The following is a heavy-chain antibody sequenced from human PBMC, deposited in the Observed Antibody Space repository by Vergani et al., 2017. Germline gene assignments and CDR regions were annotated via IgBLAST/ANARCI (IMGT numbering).Heavy chain of an antibody. CDR3: ARQFVESSKGSLEWLLYYYYYYGMDV. Sequence: QVQLVQSGAEVKKPGASVKVSCKASGYTFTSYGISWVRQAPGQGLEWMGWISAYNGNTNYAQKLQGRVTMTTDTSTSTAYMELRSLRSDDTAVYYCARQFVESSKGSLEWLLYYYYYYGMDVWSQGTTVTVSS. D-gene: IGHD3-3*01. CDR2: ISAYNGNT. V-gene: IGHV1-18*04. CDR1: GYTFTSYG. J-gene: IGHJ6*02.